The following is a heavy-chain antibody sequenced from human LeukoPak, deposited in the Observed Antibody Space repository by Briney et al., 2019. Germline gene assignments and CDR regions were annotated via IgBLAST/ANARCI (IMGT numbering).Heavy chain of an antibody. D-gene: IGHD2-2*01. CDR3: ARVLGCSTTSCYAAYIDS. V-gene: IGHV4-59*01. J-gene: IGHJ4*02. CDR2: IYYRGRT. CDR1: GGSISSYY. Sequence: SETLSLTCTVSGGSISSYYWNWIRQPPGKGLEWIGYIYYRGRTNYNPSLKSRVTISVDTSKNQFSLKLSSVTAADTAVYYCARVLGCSTTSCYAAYIDSWGQGTLVTVSS.